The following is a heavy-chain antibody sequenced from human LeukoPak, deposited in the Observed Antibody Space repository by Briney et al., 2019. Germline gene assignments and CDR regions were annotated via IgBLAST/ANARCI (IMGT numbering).Heavy chain of an antibody. CDR1: GFTFSSYW. CDR3: ARASGSYYPYYFDY. D-gene: IGHD1-26*01. J-gene: IGHJ4*02. Sequence: GGSLRLSCAASGFTFSSYWMSWFRQAPGKGLEWVANIKQDGSEKYYVDSVKGRFTISRDNAKNSLYLQMNSLRAEDTAVYYCARASGSYYPYYFDYWGQGTLVTVSS. CDR2: IKQDGSEK. V-gene: IGHV3-7*01.